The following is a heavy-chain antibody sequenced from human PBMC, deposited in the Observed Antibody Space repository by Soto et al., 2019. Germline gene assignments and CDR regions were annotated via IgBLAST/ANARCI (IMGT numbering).Heavy chain of an antibody. D-gene: IGHD2-15*01. CDR2: IIPILGIA. CDR3: ASDYSPKYFQH. V-gene: IGHV1-69*02. J-gene: IGHJ1*01. Sequence: ASVKVSCKASGGTFSSYTISWVRQAPGQGLEWMGRIIPILGIANYAQKFQGRVTITADKSTSTAYMELSSLRSEDTAVYYCASDYSPKYFQHWGQGTLVTSPQ. CDR1: GGTFSSYT.